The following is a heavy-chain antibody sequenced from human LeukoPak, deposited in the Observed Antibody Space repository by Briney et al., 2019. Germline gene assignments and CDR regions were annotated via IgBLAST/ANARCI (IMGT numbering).Heavy chain of an antibody. CDR1: GGTFSSYA. D-gene: IGHD3-3*01. V-gene: IGHV1-18*01. Sequence: ASVKVSCKASGGTFSSYAISWVRQAPGQGLEWMGWISAYNGNTNYAQKLQGRVTMTTDTSTSTAYMELRSLGSDDTAVYYCARGFHGYDFWSGYYLLFHPLGANYYYGMDVWGQGTTVTVSS. CDR2: ISAYNGNT. J-gene: IGHJ6*02. CDR3: ARGFHGYDFWSGYYLLFHPLGANYYYGMDV.